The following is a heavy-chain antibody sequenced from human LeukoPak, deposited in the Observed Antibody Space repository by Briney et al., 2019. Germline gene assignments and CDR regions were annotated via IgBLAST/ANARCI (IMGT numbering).Heavy chain of an antibody. D-gene: IGHD5-18*01. CDR3: ARDPWIQLSPYYYYYYGMDV. V-gene: IGHV3-48*02. J-gene: IGHJ6*02. Sequence: GGSLRLSCAASGFTFSSYSMNWVRQAPGKGLEWVSYIGSSSSTIYYADSVKGRFTISRDNAKNSLYLQMNSLRDEDTAVYYCARDPWIQLSPYYYYYYGMDVWGQGTTVTVSS. CDR2: IGSSSSTI. CDR1: GFTFSSYS.